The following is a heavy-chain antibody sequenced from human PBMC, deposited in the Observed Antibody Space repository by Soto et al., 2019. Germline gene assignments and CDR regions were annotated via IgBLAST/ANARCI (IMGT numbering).Heavy chain of an antibody. V-gene: IGHV3-23*01. J-gene: IGHJ4*02. D-gene: IGHD3-10*01. Sequence: EVQLLESGGGLVQPGGSLRLSCAASGFTFNSYAMTWVRQAPGKGLEWVSAISGGGGTTYYADSVKGRFTVSRDSSKNTLYLQMSSLRAEDTAVYYCARGRPGSGTIPPLFDYWGQGTLVTVSS. CDR1: GFTFNSYA. CDR2: ISGGGGTT. CDR3: ARGRPGSGTIPPLFDY.